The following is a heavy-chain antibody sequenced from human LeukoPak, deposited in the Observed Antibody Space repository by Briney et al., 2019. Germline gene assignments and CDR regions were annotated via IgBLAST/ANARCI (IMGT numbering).Heavy chain of an antibody. CDR3: ARSQSVWTSFDC. CDR2: IYYSGST. D-gene: IGHD3/OR15-3a*01. J-gene: IGHJ4*02. Sequence: SETLSLTCTVSGGSISSYYWSWIRQPPGKGLEWIGYIYYSGSTNYNPSLKSRVTISVDTSKNQFSLKLSSVTAADTAVYYCARSQSVWTSFDCWGQGTLVTVSS. CDR1: GGSISSYY. V-gene: IGHV4-59*01.